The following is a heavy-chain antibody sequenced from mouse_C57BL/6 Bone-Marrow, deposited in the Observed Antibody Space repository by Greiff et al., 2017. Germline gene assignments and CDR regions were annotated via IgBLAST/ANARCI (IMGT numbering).Heavy chain of an antibody. V-gene: IGHV1-69*01. CDR3: ARSRVTTVVAPYYFDY. CDR2: IDPSDSYT. D-gene: IGHD1-1*01. J-gene: IGHJ2*01. Sequence: VQLQQPGAELVMPGASVKLSCKASGYTFTSYWLHWVKQRPGQGLEWIGEIDPSDSYTNYNQKFKGKSTLTVDKSSSTAYMQLSSLTSEYSAVYYCARSRVTTVVAPYYFDYWGQGTTLTVSS. CDR1: GYTFTSYW.